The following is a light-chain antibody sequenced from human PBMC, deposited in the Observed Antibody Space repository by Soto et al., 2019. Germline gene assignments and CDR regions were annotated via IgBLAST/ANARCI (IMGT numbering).Light chain of an antibody. CDR1: SSDVGGYNS. CDR2: DVG. CDR3: SSFTSSTTNV. Sequence: QSALTQPASLSGSPGESITISCTGTSSDVGGYNSVSWYQHHPGKAPKLLLYDVGARPSGVSYRFSGSKPGNAASLTISGLPEADEADYYCSSFTSSTTNVFGSGTTVTVL. J-gene: IGLJ1*01. V-gene: IGLV2-14*03.